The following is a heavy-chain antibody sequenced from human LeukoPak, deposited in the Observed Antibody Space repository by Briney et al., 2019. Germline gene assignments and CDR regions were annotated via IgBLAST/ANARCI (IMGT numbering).Heavy chain of an antibody. J-gene: IGHJ4*02. CDR3: ARDEGIAALYYFDY. Sequence: GASVKVSCKASGYTFTSYGISWVRQAPGQGLEWMGWISAYNGNTNYAQKLQGRVTITADKSTSTVYMELSSLRSEDTAVYYCARDEGIAALYYFDYWGQGTLVTVSS. V-gene: IGHV1-18*01. D-gene: IGHD6-13*01. CDR2: ISAYNGNT. CDR1: GYTFTSYG.